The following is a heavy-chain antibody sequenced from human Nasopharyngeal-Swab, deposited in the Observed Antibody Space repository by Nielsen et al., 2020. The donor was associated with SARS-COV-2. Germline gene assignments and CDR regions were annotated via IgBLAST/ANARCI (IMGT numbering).Heavy chain of an antibody. D-gene: IGHD3-10*01. Sequence: WIRQPPGKGMEWIGYIYDSGSTNYNPSLKSRVTISVDTSKNQFSLKLSSVTAADTAGEECARERRGRGGEEGEKGREYWGQG. V-gene: IGHV4-59*01. CDR2: IYDSGST. J-gene: IGHJ4*02. CDR3: ARERRGRGGEEGEKGREY.